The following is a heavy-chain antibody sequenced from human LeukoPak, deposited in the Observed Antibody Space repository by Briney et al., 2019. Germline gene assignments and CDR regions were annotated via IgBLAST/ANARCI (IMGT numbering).Heavy chain of an antibody. J-gene: IGHJ4*02. D-gene: IGHD3-10*01. CDR3: AITAYYYGSGSYSPLDY. CDR1: GGTFSNYA. Sequence: GASVKVSCKASGGTFSNYAINWVRQAPGQGLEWMGGIIPLFGAANYAQKFQGRVTITADKSTSTAYMELSSLRSEDTAVYYCAITAYYYGSGSYSPLDYWGQGTLVTVSS. CDR2: IIPLFGAA. V-gene: IGHV1-69*06.